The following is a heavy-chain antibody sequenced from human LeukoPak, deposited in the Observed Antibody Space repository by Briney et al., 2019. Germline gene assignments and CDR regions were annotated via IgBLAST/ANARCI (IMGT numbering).Heavy chain of an antibody. Sequence: PSETLSLTCTVSGGSISSYHWSWIRQPAGKGLEWMGRISASGRTNYSPSLKSRVIMSVDTSKDQLSLKLSSVTAADTAVYYCARQGVEMATITHFDYWGQGALVTVSS. J-gene: IGHJ4*02. CDR2: ISASGRT. V-gene: IGHV4-4*07. CDR1: GGSISSYH. D-gene: IGHD5-24*01. CDR3: ARQGVEMATITHFDY.